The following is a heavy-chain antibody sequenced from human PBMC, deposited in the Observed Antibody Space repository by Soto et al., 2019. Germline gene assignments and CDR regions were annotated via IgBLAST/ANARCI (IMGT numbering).Heavy chain of an antibody. Sequence: GGCLRLSCAASGFTFSNAWMNWVRQAPGKGLEWVGRIKSKTDGGTTDYAAPVKGRFTISRDDSKNTLYLQMNSLKTEDTAVYYCTTDRFGYDFWSGYYQSKDYYYYYGMDVWGQGTTVTVS. CDR2: IKSKTDGGTT. V-gene: IGHV3-15*07. J-gene: IGHJ6*02. CDR1: GFTFSNAW. D-gene: IGHD3-3*01. CDR3: TTDRFGYDFWSGYYQSKDYYYYYGMDV.